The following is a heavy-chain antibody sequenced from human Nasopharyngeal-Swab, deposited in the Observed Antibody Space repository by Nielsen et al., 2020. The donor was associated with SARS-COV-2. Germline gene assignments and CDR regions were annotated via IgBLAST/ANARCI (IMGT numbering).Heavy chain of an antibody. V-gene: IGHV1-8*01. CDR2: MNPNSGNT. Sequence: ASVKVSCMASRYTFTSYDINWVRQATGQGLEWMGWMNPNSGNTGYAQKFQGRVTMTRNTSISTAYMELSSLRSEDTAVYYCARGDRLLYYYYGMDVWGQGTTVTVSS. CDR1: RYTFTSYD. CDR3: ARGDRLLYYYYGMDV. J-gene: IGHJ6*02.